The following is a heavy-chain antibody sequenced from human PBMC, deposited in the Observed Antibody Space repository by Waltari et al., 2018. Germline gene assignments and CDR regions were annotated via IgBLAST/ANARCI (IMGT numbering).Heavy chain of an antibody. D-gene: IGHD3-10*01. CDR3: ARGLRRGHYYGSGSYYDD. CDR1: GGSFSGYY. J-gene: IGHJ4*02. CDR2: INHSGST. V-gene: IGHV4-34*01. Sequence: QVQLQQWGAGLLKPSETLSLTCAVYGGSFSGYYWSWIRQPPGKGLEWIGEINHSGSTNYNPTLKSRVTISVDTSKSQFSRKLSSVTAADTAVYYCARGLRRGHYYGSGSYYDDWGQGTLVTVSS.